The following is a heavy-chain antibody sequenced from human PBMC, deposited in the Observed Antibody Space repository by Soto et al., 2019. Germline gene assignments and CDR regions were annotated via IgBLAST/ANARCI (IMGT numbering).Heavy chain of an antibody. CDR1: GYSFTDYW. J-gene: IGHJ3*01. Sequence: PGESLKISCQGSGYSFTDYWIGWVRQMPGKGLEWMGIIYPGDSDTRYSPSFQGQVTISADKSINTAYLQWSSLKASDTAMYYCARHIIKLLGAYDFWGQGTMVTVSS. CDR2: IYPGDSDT. D-gene: IGHD4-17*01. CDR3: ARHIIKLLGAYDF. V-gene: IGHV5-51*01.